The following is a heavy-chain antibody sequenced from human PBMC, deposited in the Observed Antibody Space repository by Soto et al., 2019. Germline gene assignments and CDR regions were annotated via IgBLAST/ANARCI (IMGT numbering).Heavy chain of an antibody. J-gene: IGHJ4*02. V-gene: IGHV3-9*01. CDR1: GFTFDDYA. D-gene: IGHD5-12*01. Sequence: EVQLVESGGGLVQPGRSLRLSCADSGFTFDDYAMHWVRQAPGKGLEWVSGISWNSGSIGYADSVKGRFTISRDNAQNSLYLQMNSLRAEDTALYYCAKDGGRWLQKYYFDYWGQGTLVTVSS. CDR2: ISWNSGSI. CDR3: AKDGGRWLQKYYFDY.